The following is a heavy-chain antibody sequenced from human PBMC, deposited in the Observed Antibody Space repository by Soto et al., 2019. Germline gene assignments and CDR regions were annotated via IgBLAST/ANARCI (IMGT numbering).Heavy chain of an antibody. CDR3: ARVFSYGTFFDY. D-gene: IGHD5-18*01. Sequence: TLSLTCTVSGGSISSGGYYWSWILQHPGKGLEWIGYIYYSGSTYYNPSLKSRVTISVDTSKNQFSLKLSSVTAADTAVYYCARVFSYGTFFDYWGQGTLVTVS. CDR1: GGSISSGGYY. J-gene: IGHJ4*02. V-gene: IGHV4-31*03. CDR2: IYYSGST.